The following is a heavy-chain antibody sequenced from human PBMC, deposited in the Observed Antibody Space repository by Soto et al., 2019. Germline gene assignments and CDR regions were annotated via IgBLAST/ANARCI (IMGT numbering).Heavy chain of an antibody. CDR3: ARVWFGDLRYFDY. CDR2: IYHSGST. CDR1: GGSISSGGYS. D-gene: IGHD3-10*01. J-gene: IGHJ4*02. Sequence: PSETLSLTCAVSGGSISSGGYSWSWIRQPPGKGLEWIGYIYHSGSTYYNTSLKSRVTISVDRSKNQLSLKLSSVTAADTAVYFCARVWFGDLRYFDYWGQGTLVTVS. V-gene: IGHV4-30-2*01.